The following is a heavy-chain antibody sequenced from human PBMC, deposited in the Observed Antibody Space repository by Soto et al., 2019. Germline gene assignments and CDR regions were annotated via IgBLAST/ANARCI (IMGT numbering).Heavy chain of an antibody. D-gene: IGHD1-26*01. CDR3: ASHSGSSPEGRYHYGMDV. CDR2: IISIFGTA. J-gene: IGHJ6*02. CDR1: GGTFSSYA. V-gene: IGHV1-69*12. Sequence: QVQLVQSGAEVKKPGSSVKVSCKASGGTFSSYAISWVRQAPGQGLQWMGGIISIFGTADYAQKFQGRVTITADESTSTAYMELSSLRSEDTAVYYCASHSGSSPEGRYHYGMDVWGQGTTVTVSS.